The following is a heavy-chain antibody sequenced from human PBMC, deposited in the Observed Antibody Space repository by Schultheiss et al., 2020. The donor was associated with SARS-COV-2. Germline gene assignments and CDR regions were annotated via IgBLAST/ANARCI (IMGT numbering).Heavy chain of an antibody. CDR3: ARDSGYVFDYYYYYMDV. J-gene: IGHJ6*03. Sequence: LRLSCAISGDSVSSNSAAWNWIRQSPSRGLEWLGRTYYRSKWYNDYAVSVKSRITINPDTSKNQFSLQLNSVTPEDTAVYYFARDSGYVFDYYYYYMDVWGNGPTFIVSS. CDR1: GDSVSSNSAA. D-gene: IGHD5-12*01. CDR2: TYYRSKWYN. V-gene: IGHV6-1*01.